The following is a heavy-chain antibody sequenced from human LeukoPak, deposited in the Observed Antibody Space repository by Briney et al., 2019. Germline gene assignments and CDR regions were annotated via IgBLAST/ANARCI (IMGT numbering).Heavy chain of an antibody. D-gene: IGHD6-6*01. CDR1: GGSISSSSYY. CDR2: IYYSGST. J-gene: IGHJ4*02. CDR3: ARVDSSWSDYFDY. V-gene: IGHV4-39*07. Sequence: SETLSLTCTVSGGSISSSSYYWGWIRQPPGKGLEWIESIYYSGSTYYNPSLKSRVTISVDTSKNQFSLKLSSVTAADAAVYYCARVDSSWSDYFDYWGQGTLVTVSS.